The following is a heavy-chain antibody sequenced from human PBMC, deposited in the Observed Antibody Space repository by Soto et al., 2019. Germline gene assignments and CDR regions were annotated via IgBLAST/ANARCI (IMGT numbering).Heavy chain of an antibody. V-gene: IGHV3-74*01. D-gene: IGHD3-10*01. Sequence: EVQLVESGGGLVQPGGSLRLSCAASGFIFSNYWMHWVRQAPGKGLVWVSRIHTDGSSPDYADSVQGRFTISRDNAKNTLYLQMNSLRPEDTAVYECVRSGAIDYWGQGTLVTVSS. J-gene: IGHJ4*02. CDR2: IHTDGSSP. CDR3: VRSGAIDY. CDR1: GFIFSNYW.